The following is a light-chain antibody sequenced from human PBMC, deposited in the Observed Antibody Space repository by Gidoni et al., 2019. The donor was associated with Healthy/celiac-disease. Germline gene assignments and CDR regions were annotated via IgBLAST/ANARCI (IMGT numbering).Light chain of an antibody. CDR1: QSINNY. CDR2: DAS. J-gene: IGKJ1*01. Sequence: DIQTTQSPSSLSTSVGDRLTNTRRPSQSINNYLNWYQQKPGKAPKLLIYDASSLQSGVPSRFSGSGSGTDFTITISSLQPEDFATYYCQQSYSPPPWTFGQGTKVEIK. V-gene: IGKV1-39*01. CDR3: QQSYSPPPWT.